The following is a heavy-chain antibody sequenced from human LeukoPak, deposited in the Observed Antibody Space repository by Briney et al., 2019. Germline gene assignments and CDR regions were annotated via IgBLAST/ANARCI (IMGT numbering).Heavy chain of an antibody. CDR2: IYYSGST. CDR1: GGSISSGDYY. J-gene: IGHJ1*01. D-gene: IGHD3-22*01. V-gene: IGHV4-30-4*01. Sequence: PSQTLSLTCAVSGGSISSGDYYWSWIRQPPGKGLEWIGYIYYSGSTYYNPSLKSRVTISVDTSKNQFSLKLSSVTAADTAVYYCASHYYDSSGYPEYFQHWGQGTLVTVSS. CDR3: ASHYYDSSGYPEYFQH.